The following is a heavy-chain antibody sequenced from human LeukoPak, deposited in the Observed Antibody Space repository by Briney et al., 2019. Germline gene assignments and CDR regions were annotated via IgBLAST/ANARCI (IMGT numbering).Heavy chain of an antibody. Sequence: ASVKVSCKASGYTFTTYDINWVRQATGQGLEWMGWMNPNSGNTGYAQKFQGRVTMTRSTLISTAYMELSSLRSEDTAVYYCARVEFPSGYSHVYWGQGTLVTVSS. CDR1: GYTFTTYD. CDR3: ARVEFPSGYSHVY. J-gene: IGHJ4*02. D-gene: IGHD3-22*01. CDR2: MNPNSGNT. V-gene: IGHV1-8*01.